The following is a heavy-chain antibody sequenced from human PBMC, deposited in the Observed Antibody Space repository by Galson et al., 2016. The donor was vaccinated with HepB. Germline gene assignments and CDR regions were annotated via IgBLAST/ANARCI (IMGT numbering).Heavy chain of an antibody. V-gene: IGHV3-7*03. CDR2: VKQEGSEK. D-gene: IGHD3-10*01. CDR1: GFIFSSYW. J-gene: IGHJ4*02. Sequence: SLRLSCAGSGFIFSSYWMSWVRQAPGKGLEWVANVKQEGSEKFYVDSLKGRLTISRDNAKNSLFLQMNSLRADDMAVYYCARGRLTMVRGLNGYYFDLWGQGTLVTVSS. CDR3: ARGRLTMVRGLNGYYFDL.